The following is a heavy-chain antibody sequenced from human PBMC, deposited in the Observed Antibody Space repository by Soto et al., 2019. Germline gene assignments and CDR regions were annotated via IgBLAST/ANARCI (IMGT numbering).Heavy chain of an antibody. CDR1: GFTFSDHN. CDR2: TRNKANSYTI. CDR3: TRGIN. Sequence: EVQLVESGGGLVQPGGSLRLSCATSGFTFSDHNMDWVRQAPGKGLEWVGRTRNKANSYTIEYAASVKGRFTISRDDSKNSLYLQRNSLKSEDSAVYYCTRGINWGQGTLVTVSS. V-gene: IGHV3-72*01. D-gene: IGHD3-10*01. J-gene: IGHJ4*02.